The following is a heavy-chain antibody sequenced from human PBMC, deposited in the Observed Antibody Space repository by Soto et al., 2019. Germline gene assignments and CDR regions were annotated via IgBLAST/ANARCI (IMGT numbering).Heavy chain of an antibody. CDR2: IYWDDDK. D-gene: IGHD3-10*01. CDR3: VHSHVDYYGSGSYYLFFDY. J-gene: IGHJ4*02. V-gene: IGHV2-5*02. Sequence: QITLKESGPTLVKPTQTLTLTCTFSGFSLTTSGVGVGWIRQPPGKALEWLALIYWDDDKRYSPSLKSRLAITKDTSKNQVVLTLTNMDPVHTGTYYCVHSHVDYYGSGSYYLFFDYWGQGTLVTVSS. CDR1: GFSLTTSGVG.